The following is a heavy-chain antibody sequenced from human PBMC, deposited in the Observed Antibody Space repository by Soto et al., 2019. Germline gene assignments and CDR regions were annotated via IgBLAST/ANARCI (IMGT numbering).Heavy chain of an antibody. CDR1: GYSFTSYW. D-gene: IGHD6-13*01. V-gene: IGHV5-51*01. CDR2: IYPGDSDT. J-gene: IGHJ6*02. CDR3: ALVDSIAAAGANGMDV. Sequence: GESLKIFCKGSGYSFTSYWIGWVRQMPGKGLEWMGIIYPGDSDTRYSPSFQGQVTISADKSISTAYLQWSSLKASDTAMYYCALVDSIAAAGANGMDVWGQGTTVTVSS.